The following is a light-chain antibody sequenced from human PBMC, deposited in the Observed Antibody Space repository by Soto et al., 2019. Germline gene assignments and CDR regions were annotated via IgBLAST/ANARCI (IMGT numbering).Light chain of an antibody. CDR2: EVS. CDR1: SSDVGGYNY. CDR3: ASFTSSDTWV. V-gene: IGLV2-14*01. J-gene: IGLJ3*02. Sequence: QSVLTQPASLSVSPGQSITISCTGTSSDVGGYNYVSWFQQYPGKAPKLMIYEVSNWPSGVSNRFSGSKSGNTASLTISGLQAEDEADYYCASFTSSDTWVFGGGTK.